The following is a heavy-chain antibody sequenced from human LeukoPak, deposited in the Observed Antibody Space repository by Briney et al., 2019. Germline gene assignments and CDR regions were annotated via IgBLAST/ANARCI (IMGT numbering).Heavy chain of an antibody. CDR3: ARVPYYDFWSGYYFDY. CDR2: VSSGGST. J-gene: IGHJ4*02. Sequence: GGSLRLSCAASGFTFSSYAMSWVRQAPGKGLEWVSAVSSGGSTFFADSVKGRFTISRDNAKNSLYLQMNSLRAEDTAVYYCARVPYYDFWSGYYFDYWGQGTLVTVSS. V-gene: IGHV3-23*01. CDR1: GFTFSSYA. D-gene: IGHD3-3*01.